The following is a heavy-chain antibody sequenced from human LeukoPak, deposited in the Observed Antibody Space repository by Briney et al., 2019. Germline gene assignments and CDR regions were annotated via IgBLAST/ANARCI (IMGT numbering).Heavy chain of an antibody. J-gene: IGHJ4*02. Sequence: GWSLRVYCPSSGLTYSRYSMSWIRQAPGKGPQSRSAISSSSSYIYYADSVKGPFTISRDNAKNSLYLQMNSLRAEDTAVYYGARDASGIVDPYYFDYWGQGTLVTVS. D-gene: IGHD2-21*01. CDR3: ARDASGIVDPYYFDY. CDR2: ISSSSSYI. V-gene: IGHV3-21*01. CDR1: GLTYSRYS.